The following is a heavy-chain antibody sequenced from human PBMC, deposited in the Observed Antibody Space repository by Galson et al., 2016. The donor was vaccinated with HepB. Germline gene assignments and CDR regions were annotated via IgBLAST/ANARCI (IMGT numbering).Heavy chain of an antibody. CDR3: ARVPGFS. Sequence: SLRLSCAASGFTFSTYGMHWVRQAPGKGLEWVAVISYDGSNKYYGDSVKGRFTISRDSSKNTLYLQMNSLRAEDTAVYYCARVPGFSWGQGTLVTVSS. J-gene: IGHJ5*02. D-gene: IGHD5-12*01. CDR1: GFTFSTYG. V-gene: IGHV3-30*03. CDR2: ISYDGSNK.